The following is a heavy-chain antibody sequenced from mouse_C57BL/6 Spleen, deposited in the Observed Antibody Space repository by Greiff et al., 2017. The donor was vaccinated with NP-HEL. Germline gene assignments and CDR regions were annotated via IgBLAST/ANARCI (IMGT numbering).Heavy chain of an antibody. CDR3: ARDYSNWVGFAY. D-gene: IGHD2-5*01. Sequence: EVKLVESGGGLVKPGGSLKLSCAASGFTFSSYAMSWVRQTPEKRLEWVATISDGGSYTYYPDNVKGRFTISRDNAKNNLYLQMSHLKSEDTAMYYCARDYSNWVGFAYWGQGTLVTVSA. CDR1: GFTFSSYA. V-gene: IGHV5-4*01. J-gene: IGHJ3*01. CDR2: ISDGGSYT.